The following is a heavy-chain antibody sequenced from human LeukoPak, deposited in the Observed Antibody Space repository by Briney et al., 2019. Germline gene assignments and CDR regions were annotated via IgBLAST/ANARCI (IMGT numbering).Heavy chain of an antibody. CDR1: GYTFTGYY. D-gene: IGHD2-2*01. Sequence: GASVKVSCKASGYTFTGYYMHWVRQAPGQGLEWMGWINPNSGGTSYAQKFQGRVTMTRDTSISTAYMELSRLRSDDTAVYYCARDMNQLLDDPWGQGTLVTVSS. CDR2: INPNSGGT. V-gene: IGHV1-2*02. CDR3: ARDMNQLLDDP. J-gene: IGHJ5*02.